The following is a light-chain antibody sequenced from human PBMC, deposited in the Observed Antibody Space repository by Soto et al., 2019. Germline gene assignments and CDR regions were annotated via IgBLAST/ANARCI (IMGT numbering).Light chain of an antibody. CDR3: CSYTTSNPPQIV. J-gene: IGLJ1*01. CDR1: SSDVGGYNY. V-gene: IGLV2-14*01. Sequence: QSVLTQPASVSGSPGQSITISCTGTSSDVGGYNYVSWYQQHPGKAPKFMIYDVSNRPSGVSNRFSGSKSGNKASLTISGLQAEDKAVYSCCSYTTSNPPQIVFGTGTRVTVL. CDR2: DVS.